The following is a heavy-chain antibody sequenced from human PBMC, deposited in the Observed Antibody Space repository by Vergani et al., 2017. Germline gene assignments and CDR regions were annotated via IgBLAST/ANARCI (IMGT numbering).Heavy chain of an antibody. V-gene: IGHV3-21*02. D-gene: IGHD3-3*01. CDR1: GFIFSDYN. CDR3: VREETFYDSVSDYLAGYFDH. Sequence: EVQVVQSGGGLVKPGGSLRLSCETSGFIFSDYNLNWVRQAPGSGLERVASISGRSSYVNYAVSVKGRFTISRDNAKNSLFLQMNSLRAEDTAVYYCVREETFYDSVSDYLAGYFDHWGQGALVTVSS. J-gene: IGHJ4*02. CDR2: ISGRSSYV.